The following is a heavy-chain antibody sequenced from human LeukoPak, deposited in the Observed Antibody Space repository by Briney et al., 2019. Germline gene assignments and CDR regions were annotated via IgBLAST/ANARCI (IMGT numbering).Heavy chain of an antibody. Sequence: PGGSLRLSSAASGFTFRSYWMSWVRQAPGKGLEWVANIKQDGSEKYYVDSVKGRFTISRDNAKNSLYLQMNSLRAEDTAVYYCAKEAYYDGTGYFDFWGQGTLVTVSS. CDR2: IKQDGSEK. V-gene: IGHV3-7*03. CDR3: AKEAYYDGTGYFDF. CDR1: GFTFRSYW. J-gene: IGHJ4*02. D-gene: IGHD3-22*01.